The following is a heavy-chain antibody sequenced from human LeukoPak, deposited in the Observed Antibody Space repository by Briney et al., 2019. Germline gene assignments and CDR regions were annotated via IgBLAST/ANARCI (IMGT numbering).Heavy chain of an antibody. J-gene: IGHJ3*01. D-gene: IGHD3-22*01. CDR3: ARHRGYVGAFDV. CDR2: IYYSGST. Sequence: SETLSLTCTVSGGSISGYYRSWIRQPPGKGLEWIGFIYYSGSTSYNPSLKSRVTISVDTSKNQFSLNLSSVTASETAVYYCARHRGYVGAFDVWGRGTMVTVSS. CDR1: GGSISGYY. V-gene: IGHV4-59*08.